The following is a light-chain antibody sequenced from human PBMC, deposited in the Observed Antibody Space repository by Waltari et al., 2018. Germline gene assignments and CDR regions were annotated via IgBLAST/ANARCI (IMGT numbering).Light chain of an antibody. J-gene: IGLJ2*01. CDR3: AVWDARLNGPV. CDR2: EGS. Sequence: QSALTQPPSASGSPGQSVTISCTGTSNDVGGYDYVSWYQQHPGKAPKLLIYEGSKRPSGVPDRFSGSKSGNTASLTVSGLQSEDEADYFCAVWDARLNGPVFGGGTKVTVL. V-gene: IGLV2-8*01. CDR1: SNDVGGYDY.